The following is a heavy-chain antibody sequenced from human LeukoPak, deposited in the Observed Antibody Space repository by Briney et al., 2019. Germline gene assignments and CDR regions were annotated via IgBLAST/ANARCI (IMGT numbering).Heavy chain of an antibody. D-gene: IGHD3-22*01. V-gene: IGHV3-7*01. CDR3: ARDYYDSSGYYFGGY. CDR1: GFTFSRHW. CDR2: INQDGSEK. J-gene: IGHJ4*02. Sequence: GGSLRLSCVASGFTFSRHWMSWVRQAPGKGLEWVANINQDGSEKYYVDSVKGRFTISRDNAKNSLYLQMNSLRAEDTAVYYCARDYYDSSGYYFGGYWGQGTLVTASS.